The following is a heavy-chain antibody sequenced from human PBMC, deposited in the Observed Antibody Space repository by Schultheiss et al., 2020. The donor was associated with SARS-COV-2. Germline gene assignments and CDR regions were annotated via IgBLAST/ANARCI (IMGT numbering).Heavy chain of an antibody. V-gene: IGHV4-59*12. CDR1: GGSFSGYY. D-gene: IGHD3-16*02. J-gene: IGHJ4*02. CDR3: ASGQYYDYVWGSYRPFDY. CDR2: IYYSGST. Sequence: SETLSLTCAVYGGSFSGYYWSWIRQPPGKGLEWIGYIYYSGSTNYNPSLKSRVTMSVDTSKNQFSLKLSSVTAADTAVYYCASGQYYDYVWGSYRPFDYWGQGTLVTVSS.